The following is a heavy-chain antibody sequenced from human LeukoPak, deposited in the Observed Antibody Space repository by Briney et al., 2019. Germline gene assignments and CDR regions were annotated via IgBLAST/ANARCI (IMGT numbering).Heavy chain of an antibody. J-gene: IGHJ4*02. CDR2: IGWDGDGA. V-gene: IGHV3-43*01. CDR1: GYIFDDYT. CDR3: AKGDCRGGSCYSIDY. Sequence: GGSLRLSCAASGYIFDDYTMHWVRQAPGKGLEWVPLIGWDGDGAYYADSVKGRFTISRDNSKNSLYLQMNSLRTEDTALYYCAKGDCRGGSCYSIDYWGQGTLVTVSS. D-gene: IGHD2-15*01.